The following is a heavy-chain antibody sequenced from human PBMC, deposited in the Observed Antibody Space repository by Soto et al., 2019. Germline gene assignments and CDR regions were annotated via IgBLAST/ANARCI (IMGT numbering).Heavy chain of an antibody. D-gene: IGHD2-2*01. V-gene: IGHV4-34*01. CDR2: INHSGST. Sequence: PSETLSLTCAVYGGSFSGYYWSWIRQPPGKGLEWIGEINHSGSTNYNPSLKSRVTISVDTSKNQFSLKLSSVTAADTAVYYCARPRSAPAASTNWFDPWGQGTLVTVSS. CDR1: GGSFSGYY. J-gene: IGHJ5*02. CDR3: ARPRSAPAASTNWFDP.